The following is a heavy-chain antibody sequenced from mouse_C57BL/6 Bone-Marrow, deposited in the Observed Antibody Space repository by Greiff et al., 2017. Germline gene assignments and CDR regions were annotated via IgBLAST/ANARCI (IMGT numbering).Heavy chain of an antibody. V-gene: IGHV14-4*01. D-gene: IGHD1-1*01. Sequence: EVQLQQSGAELVRPGASVKLSCTASGFNIKDDYMHWVKQRPEQGLEWIGWIDPENGDTEYASKFQGKATITADTSSNTAYLQLGSLTSEDTAVYYVTTGITTVVAGGGYWYFDVWGTGTTVTVSS. CDR2: IDPENGDT. CDR1: GFNIKDDY. J-gene: IGHJ1*03. CDR3: TTGITTVVAGGGYWYFDV.